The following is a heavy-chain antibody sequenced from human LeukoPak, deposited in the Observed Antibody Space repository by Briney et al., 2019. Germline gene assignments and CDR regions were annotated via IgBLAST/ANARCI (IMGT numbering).Heavy chain of an antibody. J-gene: IGHJ3*02. CDR2: MNPNSGNT. D-gene: IGHD6-19*01. Sequence: ASVKVSCKASGYTFTSYDINWVRQATGQGLEWMGWMNPNSGNTGYAQKFQGRVTITRNTSISTAYMELSSLRSEDTAVYYCARVSSGWLFDAFDIWGQGIMVPVSS. V-gene: IGHV1-8*03. CDR1: GYTFTSYD. CDR3: ARVSSGWLFDAFDI.